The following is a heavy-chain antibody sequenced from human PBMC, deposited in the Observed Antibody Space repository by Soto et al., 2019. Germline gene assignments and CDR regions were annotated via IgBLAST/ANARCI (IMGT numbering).Heavy chain of an antibody. CDR3: AKLPHSSGTRAFDI. V-gene: IGHV3-30*18. D-gene: IGHD3-22*01. Sequence: QVQLVESGGGVVQPGRSLRLSCAASGFTFSSYGMHWVRQAPGKGLEWVAVISYDGSNKYYADSVKGRFTISRDNSKNTLYLQMNSLRAEDTAVYYCAKLPHSSGTRAFDIWGQGTMVTVSS. J-gene: IGHJ3*02. CDR2: ISYDGSNK. CDR1: GFTFSSYG.